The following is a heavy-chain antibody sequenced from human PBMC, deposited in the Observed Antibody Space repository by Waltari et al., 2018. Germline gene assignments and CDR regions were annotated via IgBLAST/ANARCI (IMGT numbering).Heavy chain of an antibody. CDR3: ARGSYSSSWYPPPEYFQH. J-gene: IGHJ1*01. Sequence: QVRLQQWGAGLLKPSETLSLTCAVYGGSFSGYYWSWIRQPPGKGLEWIGSIYYSGSTYYNPSLKSRVTISVDTSKNQFSLKLSSVTAADTAVYYCARGSYSSSWYPPPEYFQHWGQGTLVTVSS. CDR2: IYYSGST. D-gene: IGHD6-13*01. CDR1: GGSFSGYY. V-gene: IGHV4-34*01.